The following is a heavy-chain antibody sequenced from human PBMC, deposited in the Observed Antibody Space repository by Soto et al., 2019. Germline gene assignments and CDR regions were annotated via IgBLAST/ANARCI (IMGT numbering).Heavy chain of an antibody. J-gene: IGHJ4*02. CDR1: GGTFSSYA. V-gene: IGHV1-69*13. CDR3: ARDLTSDGYNYDY. Sequence: GASVKVSCKASGGTFSSYAISWVRQAPGQGLEWMGGLIPIFGTANYAQKFQGRVTITADESTSTAYMGLSSLRSEDTAVYYCARDLTSDGYNYDYWGQGTLVTVPQ. CDR2: LIPIFGTA. D-gene: IGHD5-12*01.